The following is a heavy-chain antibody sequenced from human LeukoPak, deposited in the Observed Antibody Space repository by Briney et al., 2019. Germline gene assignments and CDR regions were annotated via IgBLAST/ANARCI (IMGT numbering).Heavy chain of an antibody. CDR1: GYTFTGYY. Sequence: ASVKVSCKASGYTFTGYYMHWVRQAPGQGLGWMGRINPNSGGTNYAQKFQGRVTMTRDASISTAYMELSRLRSDDTAVYYCSARNEYYYDSSGYYDYWGQGTLVTVSS. CDR3: SARNEYYYDSSGYYDY. V-gene: IGHV1-2*06. D-gene: IGHD3-22*01. CDR2: INPNSGGT. J-gene: IGHJ4*02.